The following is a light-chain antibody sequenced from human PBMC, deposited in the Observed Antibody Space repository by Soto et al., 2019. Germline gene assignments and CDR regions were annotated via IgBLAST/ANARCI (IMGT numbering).Light chain of an antibody. CDR1: QSISSW. Sequence: GDGVTITCRASQSISSWLAWYQQKPGKAPKLLISDVSNLESAVPSRFSGSGSGTEFTLTISSLQPDDFATYYCQQYNSYSLFTFGPGTKVDI. V-gene: IGKV1-5*01. J-gene: IGKJ3*01. CDR3: QQYNSYSLFT. CDR2: DVS.